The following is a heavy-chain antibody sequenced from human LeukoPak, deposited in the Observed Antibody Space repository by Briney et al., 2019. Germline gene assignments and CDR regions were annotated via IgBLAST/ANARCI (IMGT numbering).Heavy chain of an antibody. Sequence: SSVKVSCKDSGGTFSSYAISWVRQAPGQGLEWMGRIIPIFGTANYAQKFQGRVTITTDESTSTAYMELSSLRSEDTAVYYCARDALIDYYDSSGPHDYWGQGTLVTVSS. CDR2: IIPIFGTA. CDR1: GGTFSSYA. V-gene: IGHV1-69*05. J-gene: IGHJ4*02. CDR3: ARDALIDYYDSSGPHDY. D-gene: IGHD3-22*01.